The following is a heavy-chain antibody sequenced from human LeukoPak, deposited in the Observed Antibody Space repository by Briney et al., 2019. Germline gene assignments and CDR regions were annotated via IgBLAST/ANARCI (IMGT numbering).Heavy chain of an antibody. CDR3: ANYRS. CDR2: ISGSGSST. D-gene: IGHD1-14*01. Sequence: ETLSLTCRVSGASISGYYWSWVRQAPGKGLEWVSGISGSGSSTHYADSVKGRFTISRDNSKSTLYLQMSSLRDEDTAVYYCANYRSWGQGTLVTVSS. V-gene: IGHV3-23*01. CDR1: GASISGYY. J-gene: IGHJ4*02.